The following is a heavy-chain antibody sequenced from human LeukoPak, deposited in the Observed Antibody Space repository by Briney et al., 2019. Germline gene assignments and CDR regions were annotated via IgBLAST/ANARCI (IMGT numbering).Heavy chain of an antibody. CDR2: ISSSSSYT. Sequence: GGSLRLSCAASGITFTSAWMMWVRQAPGKGLEWVSYISSSSSYTNYADSVKGRFTISRDNAKNSLYLQMNSLRAEDTAVYYCARVKYYGSGSHSDYWGQGTLVTVSS. D-gene: IGHD3-10*01. CDR3: ARVKYYGSGSHSDY. J-gene: IGHJ4*02. V-gene: IGHV3-11*06. CDR1: GITFTSAW.